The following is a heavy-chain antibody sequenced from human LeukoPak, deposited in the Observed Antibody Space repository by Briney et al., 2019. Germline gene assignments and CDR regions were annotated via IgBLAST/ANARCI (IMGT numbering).Heavy chain of an antibody. V-gene: IGHV4-59*01. D-gene: IGHD2-21*02. CDR1: GGAISSYY. Sequence: SETLSLTCTVSGGAISSYYWSWIRQPPGKGLEWIGYIYYSGSTNYNPSLKSRVTISVDTSKNQFSLKLSSVTAADTAVYYCARYVVVTAYFDYWGQGTLVTVSS. CDR3: ARYVVVTAYFDY. CDR2: IYYSGST. J-gene: IGHJ4*02.